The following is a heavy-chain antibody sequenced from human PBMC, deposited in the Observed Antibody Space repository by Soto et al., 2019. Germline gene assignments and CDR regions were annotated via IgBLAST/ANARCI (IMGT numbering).Heavy chain of an antibody. V-gene: IGHV5-51*01. CDR3: ARRLYYDPLLHAFDG. CDR1: GYSFTSYW. Sequence: PGESLKISCRGSGYSFTSYWIAWVRQMPGKGLEWMGIIYPGDFDTRYSPSFQGHVTISADKSINTAYLQWSSLEAPDSGMYYCARRLYYDPLLHAFDGWGQGVMVNVSS. CDR2: IYPGDFDT. D-gene: IGHD3-3*01. J-gene: IGHJ3*01.